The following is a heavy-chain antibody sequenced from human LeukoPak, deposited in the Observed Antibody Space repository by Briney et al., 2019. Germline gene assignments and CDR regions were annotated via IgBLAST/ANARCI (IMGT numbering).Heavy chain of an antibody. CDR3: ASTSSFMGGFDP. V-gene: IGHV4-39*01. D-gene: IGHD3-16*01. CDR2: IYYSGST. J-gene: IGHJ5*02. Sequence: PSETLSLTCTVSGGSISSSSYYWGWIRQPPGKGLEWIGSIYYSGSTYYNPSLKSRVTISVDTSKNQFSLKLSSVTAADTAVYYCASTSSFMGGFDPWGQGTLVTVSS. CDR1: GGSISSSSYY.